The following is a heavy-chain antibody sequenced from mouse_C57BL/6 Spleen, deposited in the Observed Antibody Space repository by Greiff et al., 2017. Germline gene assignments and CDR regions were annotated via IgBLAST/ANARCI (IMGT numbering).Heavy chain of an antibody. CDR2: IDPNSGGT. V-gene: IGHV1-72*01. Sequence: QVQLQQPGAELVKPGASVKLSCKASGYTFTSYWMHWVKQRPGRGLEWIGRIDPNSGGTKSNEKFKSKATLTVDKPSSTAYMQLSSLTSEDSAVYYCARLEYYGSGPIDYAMDYWGQGTSVTVSS. CDR3: ARLEYYGSGPIDYAMDY. J-gene: IGHJ4*01. D-gene: IGHD1-1*01. CDR1: GYTFTSYW.